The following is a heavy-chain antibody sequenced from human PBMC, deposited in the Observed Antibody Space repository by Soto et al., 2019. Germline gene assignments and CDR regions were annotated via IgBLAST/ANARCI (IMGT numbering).Heavy chain of an antibody. V-gene: IGHV1-2*04. CDR2: INPNSGGT. D-gene: IGHD6-13*01. J-gene: IGHJ6*02. CDR3: ARWQHPVYYYGMDV. Sequence: ASVKVACKASGYTFTGYYMHWVRQTPGQGLEWMGWINPNSGGTNYAQKFQGWVTMTRDTSISTAYMELSRLRSDDTAVYYCARWQHPVYYYGMDVWGQGTTVTVSS. CDR1: GYTFTGYY.